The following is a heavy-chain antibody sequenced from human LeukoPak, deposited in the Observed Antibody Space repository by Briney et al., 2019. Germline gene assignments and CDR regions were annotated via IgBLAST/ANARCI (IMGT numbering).Heavy chain of an antibody. V-gene: IGHV4-34*01. D-gene: IGHD3-10*01. Sequence: SETLSLTCAVYGGSFSGYYWSWIRQPPGKGLEWIGEINHSGSTNYNPSLKSRVPISVDTSKNQFSLKLSSVTAADTAVYYCARDTYYYGSGSIGSYGMDVWGQGTTVTVSS. J-gene: IGHJ6*02. CDR2: INHSGST. CDR3: ARDTYYYGSGSIGSYGMDV. CDR1: GGSFSGYY.